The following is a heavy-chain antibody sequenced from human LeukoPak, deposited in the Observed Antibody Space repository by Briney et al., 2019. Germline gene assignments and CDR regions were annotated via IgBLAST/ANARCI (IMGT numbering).Heavy chain of an antibody. Sequence: GESLKISCKGSGYSFTSYWIGWVRQMPGKGLEWMGIIYPGDSDTTYSPSFQGQVTISVDKSIGTAYLQWSSLKASDTAMYYCARRQYYYDSSGYRYYFDYWGQGTLVTVSS. CDR1: GYSFTSYW. J-gene: IGHJ4*02. V-gene: IGHV5-51*01. CDR3: ARRQYYYDSSGYRYYFDY. D-gene: IGHD3-22*01. CDR2: IYPGDSDT.